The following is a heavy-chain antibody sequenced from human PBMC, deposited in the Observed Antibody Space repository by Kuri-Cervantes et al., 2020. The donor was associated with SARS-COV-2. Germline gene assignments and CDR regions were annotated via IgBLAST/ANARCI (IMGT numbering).Heavy chain of an antibody. D-gene: IGHD3-10*01. CDR3: ARRAMVRGMYYFDY. J-gene: IGHJ4*02. CDR1: EFNFRYYG. Sequence: GGSLRLSCVASEFNFRYYGMYWVRQAPGKGLEWLAVISHDGRDTYHGDSVKGRFTISRDNSKNTLYLQMNSLRPEDTAVYYCARRAMVRGMYYFDYWGQGTLVTVSS. CDR2: ISHDGRDT. V-gene: IGHV3-30*03.